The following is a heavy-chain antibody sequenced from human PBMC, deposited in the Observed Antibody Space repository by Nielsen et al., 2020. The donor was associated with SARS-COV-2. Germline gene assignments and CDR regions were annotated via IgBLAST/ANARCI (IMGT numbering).Heavy chain of an antibody. D-gene: IGHD3-16*01. J-gene: IGHJ3*02. CDR1: GFALRDHY. V-gene: IGHV3-72*01. CDR2: IKNIPDSNPA. Sequence: GSLRLSCAASGFALRDHYMDWVRQAPGKGLEWVGRIKNIPDSNPANYAASVKGRFTISRDDSDNSLFLQMNSLTVEDTAVYYCARDNWAALDIWGQGTMVTVSS. CDR3: ARDNWAALDI.